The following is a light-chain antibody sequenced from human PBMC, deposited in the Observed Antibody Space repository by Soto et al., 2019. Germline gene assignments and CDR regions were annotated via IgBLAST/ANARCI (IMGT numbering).Light chain of an antibody. V-gene: IGLV2-14*01. Sequence: QSALTQPASVSGSPGQSITISCTGTTSDVGAYNYVSWFQQYPGKAPKLVIYDVSTRPSGVSYRFSGSKSGNTASLTISGLQAEDDADYYCSSYTTTDTYVFGTGTKLTVL. J-gene: IGLJ1*01. CDR2: DVS. CDR3: SSYTTTDTYV. CDR1: TSDVGAYNY.